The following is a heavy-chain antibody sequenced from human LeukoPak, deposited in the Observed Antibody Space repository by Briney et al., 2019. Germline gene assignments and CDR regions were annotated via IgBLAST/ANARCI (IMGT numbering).Heavy chain of an antibody. Sequence: GASVKVSCKASGYTFTSYAMNWVRQAPGQGLEWMGWINTNTGNPTYAQGFTGRFVFPLDTSVSTAYLQISSLKAEDTAVYYCARDRDSSSWYPNWFDPWGQGTLVTVSS. CDR1: GYTFTSYA. CDR3: ARDRDSSSWYPNWFDP. CDR2: INTNTGNP. V-gene: IGHV7-4-1*02. D-gene: IGHD6-13*01. J-gene: IGHJ5*02.